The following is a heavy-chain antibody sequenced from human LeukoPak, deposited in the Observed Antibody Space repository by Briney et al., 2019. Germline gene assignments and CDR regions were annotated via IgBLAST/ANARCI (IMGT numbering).Heavy chain of an antibody. Sequence: ASVKVSCKASGYTFTSYAMNWVRQAPGQGLEWMGWINTNTGNPTYAQGFTGRFVFSLDTSVSTAYLQISSLKAEDTAVYYCASPRCSGGSCYAYYFDCWGQGTLVTVSS. CDR1: GYTFTSYA. V-gene: IGHV7-4-1*02. J-gene: IGHJ4*02. CDR3: ASPRCSGGSCYAYYFDC. D-gene: IGHD2-15*01. CDR2: INTNTGNP.